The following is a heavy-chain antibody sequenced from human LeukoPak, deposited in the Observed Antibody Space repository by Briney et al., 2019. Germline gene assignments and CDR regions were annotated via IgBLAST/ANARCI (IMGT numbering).Heavy chain of an antibody. V-gene: IGHV1-2*02. CDR1: GYTFTGYY. CDR3: ARDGDSSGYYFNAFDI. D-gene: IGHD3-22*01. J-gene: IGHJ3*02. Sequence: ASVKVSCKASGYTFTGYYMHWVRQAPGQGLEWMGWTNPNSGGTNYAQKFQGRVTMTRDTSISTAYMELSRLRSDDTAVYYCARDGDSSGYYFNAFDIWGQGTMVTVSS. CDR2: TNPNSGGT.